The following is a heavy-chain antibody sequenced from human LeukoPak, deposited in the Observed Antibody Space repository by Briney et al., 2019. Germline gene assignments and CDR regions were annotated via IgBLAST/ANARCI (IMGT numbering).Heavy chain of an antibody. V-gene: IGHV3-48*01. CDR2: INGGGSPI. J-gene: IGHJ5*02. CDR1: GFTFSRDS. D-gene: IGHD3-3*01. CDR3: ARDAALYDFWSGYLRKWIGWFDP. Sequence: GGSLRLSCAASGFTFSRDSMNWVRQAPGKGLEWVAYINGGGSPIYYADSVRGRFTISRDNAKNSLYLQMNSLRAEDTAVYYCARDAALYDFWSGYLRKWIGWFDPWGQGTLVTISS.